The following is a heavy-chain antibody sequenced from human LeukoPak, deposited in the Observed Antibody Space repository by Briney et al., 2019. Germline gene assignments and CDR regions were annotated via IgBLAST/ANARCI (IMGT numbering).Heavy chain of an antibody. J-gene: IGHJ4*02. CDR1: GFTFANYW. V-gene: IGHV3-7*01. CDR2: IRQDGSEK. CDR3: ARVGGSWELIL. D-gene: IGHD2-15*01. Sequence: GGSLRLSCAASGFTFANYWMSWGRQAPGKGLELVANIRQDGSEKFYVDSVKGRLTISRDNDKSSLYSQIKTLSGEDTVVYFCARVGGSWELILWGQGTLVTVS.